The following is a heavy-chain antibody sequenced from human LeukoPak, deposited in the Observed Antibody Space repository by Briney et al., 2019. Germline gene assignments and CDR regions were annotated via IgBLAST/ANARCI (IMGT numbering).Heavy chain of an antibody. CDR1: GGSISSGDYY. Sequence: SQTLSLTCTVSGGSISSGDYYWTWIRQPPGKALEWIGYIYHTGSTNYNPSLKSRVTISLDTSKNQFSLKLTSVTAADTAVYYCARRSGFSPNWFDPWGQGTLVTVSS. V-gene: IGHV4-30-4*01. J-gene: IGHJ5*02. CDR2: IYHTGST. CDR3: ARRSGFSPNWFDP. D-gene: IGHD3-3*01.